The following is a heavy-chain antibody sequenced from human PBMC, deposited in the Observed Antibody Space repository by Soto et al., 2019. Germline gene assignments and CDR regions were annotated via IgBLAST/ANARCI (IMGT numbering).Heavy chain of an antibody. CDR1: GGSISSGDYY. D-gene: IGHD6-19*01. Sequence: SETLSLTCTVSGGSISSGDYYWSWIRQPPGKGLEWIGYIYYSGSTYYNPSLKSRVTISVDTSKNQFSLKLSSVTAADTAVYYCARDTGSVADLSLRTNYFDYWGQGTLVTVSS. CDR3: ARDTGSVADLSLRTNYFDY. CDR2: IYYSGST. V-gene: IGHV4-30-4*01. J-gene: IGHJ4*02.